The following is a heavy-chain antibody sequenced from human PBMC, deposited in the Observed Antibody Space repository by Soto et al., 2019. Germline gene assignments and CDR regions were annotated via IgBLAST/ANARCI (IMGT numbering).Heavy chain of an antibody. J-gene: IGHJ4*01. CDR3: AREQRLLISFSDLND. V-gene: IGHV4-61*01. D-gene: IGHD3-10*01. Sequence: LSLTCTVSGGSVSSGSYYWSWIRQPPGKGLEWIGYIYYSGSTNYNPSLKSRVTISVDTSKNQFSLKLSSVTAADTAVYYCAREQRLLISFSDLNDWRRGTLITV. CDR2: IYYSGST. CDR1: GGSVSSGSYY.